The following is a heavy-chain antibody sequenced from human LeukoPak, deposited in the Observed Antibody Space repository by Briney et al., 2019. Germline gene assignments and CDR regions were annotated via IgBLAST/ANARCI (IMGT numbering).Heavy chain of an antibody. CDR3: ARVWKDCSGGSCYSTGMDV. D-gene: IGHD2-15*01. CDR1: GGSISSSNW. J-gene: IGHJ6*04. CDR2: INHSGST. V-gene: IGHV4-4*02. Sequence: SETLSLTCAVSGGSISSSNWWSWVRQPPGKGLEWIGEINHSGSTNYNPSLKSRVTISVDTSKNQFSLKLSSVTAADTAVYYCARVWKDCSGGSCYSTGMDVWGKGTTVTVSS.